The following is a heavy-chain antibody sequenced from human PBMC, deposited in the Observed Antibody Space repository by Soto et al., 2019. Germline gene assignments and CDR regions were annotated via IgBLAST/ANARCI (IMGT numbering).Heavy chain of an antibody. V-gene: IGHV1-3*01. J-gene: IGHJ6*02. CDR3: ARNRPSSSLSYYGSSGTGHHNGMDV. Sequence: ASVKVSCKASGYTFTSSALHCVRQAPGQRLEWMGWINAGNGNTKYSQKFQGRVTITRDTSTSTAYMELSSLRSDDTALYYCARNRPSSSLSYYGSSGTGHHNGMDVWGQGTTVTASS. CDR1: GYTFTSSA. CDR2: INAGNGNT. D-gene: IGHD3-22*01.